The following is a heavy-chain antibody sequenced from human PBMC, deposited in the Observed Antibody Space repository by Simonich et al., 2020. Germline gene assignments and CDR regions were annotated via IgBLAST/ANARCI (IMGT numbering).Heavy chain of an antibody. V-gene: IGHV4-59*01. CDR2: IYYSGST. J-gene: IGHJ3*02. CDR1: GGSISSYY. CDR3: AREDSDAFDI. Sequence: GPGLVKPSETLSLTCTVSGGSISSYYWSWIRQPPGKGLAWIGYIYYSGSTTYNPSLKSRVTISVDTSKNQFSLKLSSVTAADTAVYYCAREDSDAFDIWGQGTMVTVSS.